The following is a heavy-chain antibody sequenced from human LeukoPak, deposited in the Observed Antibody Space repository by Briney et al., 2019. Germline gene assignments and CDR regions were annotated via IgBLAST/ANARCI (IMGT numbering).Heavy chain of an antibody. D-gene: IGHD3-10*01. CDR1: GFTFSSYS. CDR2: ISSSSSYI. J-gene: IGHJ4*02. CDR3: ARYGLGQDDY. Sequence: GGSLRLSCAASGFTFSSYSMNWVRQAPGKGLEWVSSISSSSSYIYYADSVKGRFTISRDNARNSLYLQMNSLRAEDTAVYYCARYGLGQDDYWGQGTLVTVSS. V-gene: IGHV3-21*01.